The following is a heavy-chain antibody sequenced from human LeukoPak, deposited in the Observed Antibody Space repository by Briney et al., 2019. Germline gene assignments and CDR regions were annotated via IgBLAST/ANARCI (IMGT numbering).Heavy chain of an antibody. J-gene: IGHJ4*02. V-gene: IGHV3-30*03. CDR3: ARAEYYYDSSGYSA. Sequence: GRSLRLSCTASGFTFSSYGMHWVRQAPGKGLEWVAVISYDGSNKYYADSVKGRFTISRDNSKNTLYLQMNSLRAEDTAVYYCARAEYYYDSSGYSAWGQGTLVTVSS. D-gene: IGHD3-22*01. CDR1: GFTFSSYG. CDR2: ISYDGSNK.